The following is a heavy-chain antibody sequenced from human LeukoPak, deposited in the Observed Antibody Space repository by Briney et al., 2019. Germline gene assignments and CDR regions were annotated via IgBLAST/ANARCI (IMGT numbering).Heavy chain of an antibody. Sequence: PGGSLRLSCAASGFTFSSYEMNWVRQAPGKGLEWVSYISSSGSTIYYADSVKGRFTISRDNAKNSLYLQMNSLRAEDTAVYYCARAPTVEGGMDVWGRGTTVTVSS. D-gene: IGHD4-23*01. CDR2: ISSSGSTI. J-gene: IGHJ6*02. CDR1: GFTFSSYE. CDR3: ARAPTVEGGMDV. V-gene: IGHV3-48*03.